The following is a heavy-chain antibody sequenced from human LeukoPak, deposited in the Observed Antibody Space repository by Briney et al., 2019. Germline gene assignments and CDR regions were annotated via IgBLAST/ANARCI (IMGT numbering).Heavy chain of an antibody. CDR3: ARVVVMVPAAFDI. Sequence: VASVKVSCKASGYTLTNYDINWVRQATGQGLEWMGWINPNSGGTNYAQKFQGRVTMTRDTSISTAYMELSRLRSDDTAVYYCARVVVMVPAAFDIWGQGTMVTVSS. CDR2: INPNSGGT. J-gene: IGHJ3*02. CDR1: GYTLTNYD. V-gene: IGHV1-2*02. D-gene: IGHD3-22*01.